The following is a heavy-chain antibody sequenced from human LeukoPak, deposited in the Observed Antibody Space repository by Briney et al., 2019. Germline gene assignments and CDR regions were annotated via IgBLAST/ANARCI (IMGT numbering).Heavy chain of an antibody. V-gene: IGHV4-59*12. Sequence: SETLSLTCTVSGGSISSYYWSWIRQPPGKGLEWIGYIYYSGSTNYNPSLKSRVTISVDTSKNQFSLKVNSVTAADTAVYYCARGERYCSTTSCYRVSWFDPWGQGTLVTVSS. D-gene: IGHD2-2*02. J-gene: IGHJ5*02. CDR1: GGSISSYY. CDR2: IYYSGST. CDR3: ARGERYCSTTSCYRVSWFDP.